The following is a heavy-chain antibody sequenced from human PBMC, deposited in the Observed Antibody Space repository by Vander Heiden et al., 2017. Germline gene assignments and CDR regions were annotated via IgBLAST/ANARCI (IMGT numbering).Heavy chain of an antibody. V-gene: IGHV1-69*01. Sequence: QAQLVQSGAELKKPGSSVRVSCKTSGGSFKTYSFNWVRQAPGQGLDWMGGIIPMFGTPNYAQEFQGRVTMTADESTSTVYLELSSLRFEDTAVYYCARVTSRLGYGGETFDYWGQGTLVTVSS. CDR2: IIPMFGTP. J-gene: IGHJ4*02. CDR3: ARVTSRLGYGGETFDY. CDR1: GGSFKTYS. D-gene: IGHD5-18*01.